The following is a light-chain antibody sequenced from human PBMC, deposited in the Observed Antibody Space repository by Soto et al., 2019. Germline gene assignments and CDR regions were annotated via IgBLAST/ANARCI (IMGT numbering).Light chain of an antibody. CDR3: SSYAGSNNLV. CDR2: EVS. V-gene: IGLV2-8*01. Sequence: QSVLTQPPSASGSPGQSVTISCTGTSSDVGGYNYVSWYQQHPGKAPKLMIYEVSKRPSGVPDRFSGSKSGNTASLTVSGLQAEVEADYYFSSYAGSNNLVFGGGTKLTVL. J-gene: IGLJ2*01. CDR1: SSDVGGYNY.